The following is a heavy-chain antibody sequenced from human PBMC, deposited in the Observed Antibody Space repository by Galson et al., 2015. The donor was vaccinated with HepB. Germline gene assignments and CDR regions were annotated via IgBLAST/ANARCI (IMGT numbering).Heavy chain of an antibody. Sequence: SLRLSCAASGFTFSIYWMSWVRQAPGKGLEWVANIKQDGNEKYYVDSVKGRFTISRDNAKNSLYLQMNSLRAEDTAVYYCAREAGSDGPVYWGQGTLVTVSS. V-gene: IGHV3-7*03. D-gene: IGHD2-8*01. CDR2: IKQDGNEK. CDR3: AREAGSDGPVY. CDR1: GFTFSIYW. J-gene: IGHJ4*02.